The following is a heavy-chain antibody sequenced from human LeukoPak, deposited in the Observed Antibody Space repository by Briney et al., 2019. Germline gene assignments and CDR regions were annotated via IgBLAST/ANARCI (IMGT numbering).Heavy chain of an antibody. CDR3: ARVYGDYVGPRYYFDY. D-gene: IGHD4-17*01. J-gene: IGHJ4*02. CDR2: IYYSGST. V-gene: IGHV4-59*08. CDR1: GGSISSYY. Sequence: PSETLSLTCTVSGGSISSYYWSWIRQPPGKGLEWIGYIYYSGSTNYNPSLKSRVTISVDTSKNQFSLKLSSVTAADTAVYYCARVYGDYVGPRYYFDYWGQGTLVTVSS.